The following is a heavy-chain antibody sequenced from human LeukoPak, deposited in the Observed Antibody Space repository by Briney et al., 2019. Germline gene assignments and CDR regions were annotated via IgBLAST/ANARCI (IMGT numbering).Heavy chain of an antibody. J-gene: IGHJ4*02. Sequence: EASVKVSCKASGGTFSSYAISWVRQAPGQGLEWMGGIIPIFGTANYAQKFQGRVTITADESTSTAYMELSSLRSEDTAVYYCASPDLYSGSLAGFDYWGQGTLVTVSS. CDR3: ASPDLYSGSLAGFDY. V-gene: IGHV1-69*13. CDR2: IIPIFGTA. D-gene: IGHD1-26*01. CDR1: GGTFSSYA.